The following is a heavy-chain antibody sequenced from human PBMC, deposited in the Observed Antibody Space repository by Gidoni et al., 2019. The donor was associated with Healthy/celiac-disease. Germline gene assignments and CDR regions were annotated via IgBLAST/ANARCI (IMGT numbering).Heavy chain of an antibody. CDR2: ITPNSGGT. V-gene: IGHV1-2*04. J-gene: IGHJ4*02. CDR3: ARSRQQLVPSDFDY. Sequence: QEQLVQSGAEVKKPGASVKVSCKASGYTFTGYYMHWVRQAPGQGLEWMGWITPNSGGTNYAQKFQGWVTMTRDTSISTAYMELSRLRSDDTAVYYCARSRQQLVPSDFDYWGQGTLVTVSS. D-gene: IGHD6-13*01. CDR1: GYTFTGYY.